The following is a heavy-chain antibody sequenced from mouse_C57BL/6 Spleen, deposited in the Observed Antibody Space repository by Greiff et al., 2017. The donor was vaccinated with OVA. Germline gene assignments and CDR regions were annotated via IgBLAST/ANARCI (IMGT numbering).Heavy chain of an antibody. J-gene: IGHJ4*01. Sequence: QVQLKESGAELVRPGASVTLSCKASGYTFTDYEMHWVKQTPVHGLEWIGAIDPETGGTAYNQKFKGKAILTADKSSSTAYMELRSLTSEDSAVYYCTRGAYYGNYDAMDYWGQGTSVTVSS. CDR3: TRGAYYGNYDAMDY. V-gene: IGHV1-15*01. D-gene: IGHD2-10*01. CDR1: GYTFTDYE. CDR2: IDPETGGT.